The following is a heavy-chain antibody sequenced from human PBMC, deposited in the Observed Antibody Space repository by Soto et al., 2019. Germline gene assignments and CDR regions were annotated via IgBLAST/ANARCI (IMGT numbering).Heavy chain of an antibody. CDR3: GGRGVIAKADAFDI. J-gene: IGHJ3*02. Sequence: ASVKVSCKASGYTFTSYAMHWVRQAPGQRLEWMGWINAGNGNTKYSQKFQGRVTITRDTSASTAYMELSSLRSEDTAVYYCGGRGVIAKADAFDIWGQGTMVTVSS. D-gene: IGHD3-16*02. CDR2: INAGNGNT. CDR1: GYTFTSYA. V-gene: IGHV1-3*01.